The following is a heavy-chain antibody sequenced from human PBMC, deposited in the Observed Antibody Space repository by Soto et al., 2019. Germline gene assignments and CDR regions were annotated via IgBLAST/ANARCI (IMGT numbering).Heavy chain of an antibody. D-gene: IGHD2-15*01. Sequence: GALRLSCAVSGFTFSNYAMHWVRQAPGKGLEYVSGITSDGDSTWHADSVKDRFTISRDNSKNTLFLQMSSLRVEDTAIYFCVKGNQLLRYYFEFWGPGTLVTVSS. CDR1: GFTFSNYA. J-gene: IGHJ4*01. V-gene: IGHV3-64D*06. CDR2: ITSDGDST. CDR3: VKGNQLLRYYFEF.